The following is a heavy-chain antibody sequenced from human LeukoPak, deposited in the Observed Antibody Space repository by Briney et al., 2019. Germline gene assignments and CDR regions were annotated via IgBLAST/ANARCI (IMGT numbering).Heavy chain of an antibody. D-gene: IGHD6-13*01. CDR3: AREAAAAGTTYWYFGL. Sequence: SETLSLTCAVYGGSFSGYYWSWIRQPPGKGLEWIGEINHSGSTNYNPSLKSRVTISVDTSKNQFSLKLSSVTAADTAVYYCAREAAAAGTTYWYFGLWGRGTLVTVSS. V-gene: IGHV4-34*01. CDR2: INHSGST. CDR1: GGSFSGYY. J-gene: IGHJ2*01.